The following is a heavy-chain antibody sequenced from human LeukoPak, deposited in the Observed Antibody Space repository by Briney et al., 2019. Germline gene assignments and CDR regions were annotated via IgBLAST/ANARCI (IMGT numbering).Heavy chain of an antibody. J-gene: IGHJ3*02. D-gene: IGHD3-16*01. CDR2: IYSGGST. CDR1: GFTVSNNY. CDR3: ARDSRVRGLDDTFDI. Sequence: GGSLRLSCAASGFTVSNNYMSWVRQAPGKGLEWVSFIYSGGSTSYADSVRSRFTISRDNSKNTVYLQMNSLRAEHTPVYYCARDSRVRGLDDTFDIWGQGTMVTVSS. V-gene: IGHV3-53*01.